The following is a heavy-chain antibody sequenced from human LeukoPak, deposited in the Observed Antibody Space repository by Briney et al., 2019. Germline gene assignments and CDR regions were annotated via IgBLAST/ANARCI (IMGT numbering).Heavy chain of an antibody. Sequence: SETLSLTCTVSGDSISSTIYPWGWIRQPPGKGLEWIGNISYSGTTYTNPSLRSRVTISVDTSKNHFSLNLSSATAADTAVYYCARQRGSTLADYWGQGILVTVSS. CDR3: ARQRGSTLADY. J-gene: IGHJ4*02. D-gene: IGHD1-7*01. CDR1: GDSISSTIYP. V-gene: IGHV4-39*01. CDR2: ISYSGTT.